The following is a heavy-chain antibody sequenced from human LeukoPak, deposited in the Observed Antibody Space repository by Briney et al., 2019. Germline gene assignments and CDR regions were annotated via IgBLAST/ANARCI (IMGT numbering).Heavy chain of an antibody. D-gene: IGHD4-23*01. CDR3: AKDAGMTTVVKNWFDP. CDR1: GFTFSSYA. V-gene: IGHV3-23*01. J-gene: IGHJ5*02. Sequence: GGSLRLSCAASGFTFSSYAMSWVRQAPGKGLEWVSAISGSGGSTYYADSVKGRFTISRDNSKNTLYLQMNSLRAEDTAVYYCAKDAGMTTVVKNWFDPWGQGTLVTVSS. CDR2: ISGSGGST.